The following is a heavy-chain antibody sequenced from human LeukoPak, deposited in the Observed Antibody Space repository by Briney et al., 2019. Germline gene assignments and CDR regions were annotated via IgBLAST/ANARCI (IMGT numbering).Heavy chain of an antibody. CDR2: INPSGGST. D-gene: IGHD3-22*01. V-gene: IGHV1-46*01. J-gene: IGHJ4*02. CDR1: GYTFTSYY. CDR3: ARDPAYYYDSSGLGGFDY. Sequence: GASVKVSCKASGYTFTSYYMHWVRQAPGQGLEWMGIINPSGGSTSYAQKLQGRVTMTTDTSTSTAYMELRSLRSDDTAVYYCARDPAYYYDSSGLGGFDYWGQGTLVTVSS.